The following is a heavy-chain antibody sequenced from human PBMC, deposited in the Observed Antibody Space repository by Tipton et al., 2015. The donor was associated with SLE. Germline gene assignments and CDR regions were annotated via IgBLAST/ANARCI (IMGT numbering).Heavy chain of an antibody. CDR1: GDSITSGPYY. V-gene: IGHV4-39*07. CDR3: ARRRAAVPFDY. J-gene: IGHJ4*02. Sequence: TLSLTCTISGDSITSGPYYWAWIRQPPGKGLEWIGEINHSGSTNYNPSLKSRVTISVDTSKNQFSLKLSSVTAADTAVYYCARRRAAVPFDYWGQGTLVTVS. CDR2: INHSGST. D-gene: IGHD6-13*01.